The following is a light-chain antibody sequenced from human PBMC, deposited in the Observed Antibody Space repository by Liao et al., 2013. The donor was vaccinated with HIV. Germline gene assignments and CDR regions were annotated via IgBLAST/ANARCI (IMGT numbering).Light chain of an antibody. CDR3: QTWHISTLI. CDR2: QDT. J-gene: IGLJ2*01. V-gene: IGLV3-1*01. CDR1: NLGDRY. Sequence: SYELTQPPSVSVSPGQTANITCSGDNLGDRYASWYQQKPGQSPVLVIYQDTKRPSGIPDRFSGSNSGNTATLTISGTQPLDEADYYCQTWHISTLILGGGTKLTVL.